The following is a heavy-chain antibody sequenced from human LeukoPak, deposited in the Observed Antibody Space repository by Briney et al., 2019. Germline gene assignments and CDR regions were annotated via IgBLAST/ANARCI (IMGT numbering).Heavy chain of an antibody. J-gene: IGHJ4*02. CDR1: GFTFSSYG. Sequence: GGSLRLSCAASGFTFSSYGMSWVRQAPGKGLEWVSAISGSGGSTYYADSVKGRFTISRENSKNTLYLQMNSLRAEDTAVYYCAKGPLAVEHSTHRFDFWGQGTLVTVSS. CDR3: AKGPLAVEHSTHRFDF. CDR2: ISGSGGST. D-gene: IGHD1/OR15-1a*01. V-gene: IGHV3-23*01.